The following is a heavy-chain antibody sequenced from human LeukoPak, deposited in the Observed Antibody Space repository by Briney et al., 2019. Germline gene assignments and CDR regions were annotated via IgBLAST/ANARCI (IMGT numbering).Heavy chain of an antibody. CDR2: IKQDGSEK. Sequence: PGGSLRLSCAASGFTFSSYWMGWVRQAPGKGLEWVAYIKQDGSEKYYVDSVKGRFTISRDNAKNSLYLQMNSLRAEDTAVYYCARVVGRTYYDFWSGYWGPSNYFDYWGQGTLVTVSS. CDR3: ARVVGRTYYDFWSGYWGPSNYFDY. V-gene: IGHV3-7*01. J-gene: IGHJ4*02. CDR1: GFTFSSYW. D-gene: IGHD3-3*01.